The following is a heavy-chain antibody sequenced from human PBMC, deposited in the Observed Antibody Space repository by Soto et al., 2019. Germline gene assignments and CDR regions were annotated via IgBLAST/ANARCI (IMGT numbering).Heavy chain of an antibody. CDR2: IYYSGST. J-gene: IGHJ6*03. CDR1: GGSISSYY. CDR3: ARANLGGNPYYSYYMDV. V-gene: IGHV4-59*01. D-gene: IGHD3-16*01. Sequence: SHTLSLTSTVTGGSISSYYWSWIRQPPGNGLEWIGYIYYSGSTNYNPSLKSRVTISVDTSKNQFSLKLSSVTAADTAVYYFARANLGGNPYYSYYMDVWGKGTTVTVSS.